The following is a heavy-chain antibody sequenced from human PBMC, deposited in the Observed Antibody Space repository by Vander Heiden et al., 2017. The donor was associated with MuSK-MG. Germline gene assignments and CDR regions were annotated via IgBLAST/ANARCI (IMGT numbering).Heavy chain of an antibody. Sequence: EVKSVSLGGGLIELGGPLPLSCRAPGFTLVDYSMHRLRQAPGKGLEWVLGISWNGGSIGYADSMKGRFTISRDNAKNSLYLQMNSLRAEDTALYYCAKGYCSSTSCYPHDAFDIWGQGTMVTVSS. CDR3: AKGYCSSTSCYPHDAFDI. V-gene: IGHV3-9*01. J-gene: IGHJ3*02. D-gene: IGHD2-2*01. CDR1: GFTLVDYS. CDR2: ISWNGGSI.